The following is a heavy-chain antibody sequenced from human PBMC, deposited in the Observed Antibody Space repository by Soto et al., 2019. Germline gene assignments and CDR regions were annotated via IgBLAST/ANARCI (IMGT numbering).Heavy chain of an antibody. J-gene: IGHJ6*03. V-gene: IGHV4-59*01. CDR3: ARKAGQLGYCSGGSCYPYYYYYMDV. D-gene: IGHD2-15*01. CDR1: GGSISSYY. Sequence: SETLSLTCTVSGGSISSYYWSWIRQPPGKGLEWIGYIYYSGSTNYNPSLKSRVTISVDTSKNQFSLKLSSVTAADTAVYYCARKAGQLGYCSGGSCYPYYYYYMDVWGKGTTVTVSS. CDR2: IYYSGST.